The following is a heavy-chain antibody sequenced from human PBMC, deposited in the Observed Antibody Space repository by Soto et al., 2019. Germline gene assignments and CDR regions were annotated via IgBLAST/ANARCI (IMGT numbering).Heavy chain of an antibody. Sequence: SETLSLTCIVSGGSLSNYDWSWLRPPPGKGLEWIGYIYYSGSTNYNPSLTSRVTISVDTSKNQFSLKLSSVTAADTAVYYCVRHRYSYGVYYFDYWCQGTLVTVSS. J-gene: IGHJ4*02. CDR1: GGSLSNYD. CDR3: VRHRYSYGVYYFDY. D-gene: IGHD5-18*01. CDR2: IYYSGST. V-gene: IGHV4-59*08.